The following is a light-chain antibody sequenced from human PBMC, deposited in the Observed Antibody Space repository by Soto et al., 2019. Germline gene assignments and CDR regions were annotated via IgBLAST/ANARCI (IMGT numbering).Light chain of an antibody. V-gene: IGKV1-5*03. CDR3: QQYNSYLFT. CDR2: NAS. Sequence: DIQMTQSPSTLSASVGDRVTITCRASQSISSWLAWYQQKPGKAPKLLIYNASSLESGVPSRFSGSGSGTDFTLTISSLQPDDFATYYCQQYNSYLFTFGHGTKVDIK. J-gene: IGKJ3*01. CDR1: QSISSW.